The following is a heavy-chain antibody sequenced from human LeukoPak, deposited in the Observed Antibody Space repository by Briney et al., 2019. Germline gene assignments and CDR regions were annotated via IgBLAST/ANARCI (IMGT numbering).Heavy chain of an antibody. CDR3: ARDSYDYVSNGDAFDI. J-gene: IGHJ3*02. Sequence: GGSLRLACAASGFTFSSYEMNWVRQAPGKGLEWVSYISSSGSTIYYGDSVKGRFTISRDNAKNSLYLQMNSLRGEDTAVYYCARDSYDYVSNGDAFDIWGQGKMVTVSS. CDR1: GFTFSSYE. CDR2: ISSSGSTI. V-gene: IGHV3-48*03. D-gene: IGHD3-16*01.